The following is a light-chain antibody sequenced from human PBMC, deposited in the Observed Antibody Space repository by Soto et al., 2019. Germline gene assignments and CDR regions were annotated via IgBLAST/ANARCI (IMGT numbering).Light chain of an antibody. CDR2: HVS. J-gene: IGLJ1*01. CDR1: SSDVGGYNY. Sequence: QSALTQPRSVSGSPGQSVTISCTGTSSDVGGYNYVSWYQQHPGKAPELMIYHVSRRPSGVPDRCSGSKSGNTASLTISGLQAEDEADYFCCSFAGSHTYVFGTGTKLTVL. CDR3: CSFAGSHTYV. V-gene: IGLV2-11*01.